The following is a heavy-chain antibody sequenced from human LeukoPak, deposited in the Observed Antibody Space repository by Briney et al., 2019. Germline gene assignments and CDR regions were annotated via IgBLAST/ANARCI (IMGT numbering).Heavy chain of an antibody. V-gene: IGHV3-48*01. J-gene: IGHJ4*02. CDR3: ARRKEIDY. CDR1: GFTFSSYS. Sequence: PGGSLRLSCAAFGFTFSSYSMNWVRQAPGKGLEWVSSISSSGSTIYYADSVRGRFTISRDNAKNSLYLQMYSLRAEDTAVYYCARRKEIDYWGQGTLSPSPQ. CDR2: ISSSGSTI.